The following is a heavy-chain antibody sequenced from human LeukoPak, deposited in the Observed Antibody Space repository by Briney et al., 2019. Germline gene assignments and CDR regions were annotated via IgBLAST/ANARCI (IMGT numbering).Heavy chain of an antibody. V-gene: IGHV4-34*01. CDR3: ARHVVAYCSSTSCYSDYGMDV. J-gene: IGHJ6*02. CDR1: GGSFSGYY. D-gene: IGHD2-2*01. Sequence: SETLSLTCAVYGGSFSGYYWSWIRQPPGKGLEWIGEINHSGSTNYNPSLKSRVTISVDTSKNQFSLKLSSVTAADTAVYYCARHVVAYCSSTSCYSDYGMDVWGQGTTVTVSS. CDR2: INHSGST.